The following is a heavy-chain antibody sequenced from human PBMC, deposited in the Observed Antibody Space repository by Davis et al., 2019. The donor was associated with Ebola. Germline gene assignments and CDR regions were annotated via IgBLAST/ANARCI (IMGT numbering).Heavy chain of an antibody. CDR2: ISYDGNYI. Sequence: PGGSLRLSCAVSGFTFSNYALHWVRQAPGKGLEWVAAISYDGNYIYYADSVMGRFTISRDNAKNTLYLQMNSLTAEDTAIYYCASGVLNNDWQHQFNYWGPGTLVTVSS. D-gene: IGHD3-9*01. J-gene: IGHJ4*02. CDR1: GFTFSNYA. V-gene: IGHV3-30-3*01. CDR3: ASGVLNNDWQHQFNY.